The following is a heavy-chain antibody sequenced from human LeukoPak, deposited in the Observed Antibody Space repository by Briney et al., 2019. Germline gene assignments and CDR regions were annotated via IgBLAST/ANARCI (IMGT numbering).Heavy chain of an antibody. CDR3: ARSSYSSSSSV. J-gene: IGHJ3*01. CDR1: GFTFSGFW. CDR2: INSDGSEG. V-gene: IGHV3-7*03. D-gene: IGHD6-6*01. Sequence: GESLRLSCAVSGFTFSGFWVSWSRQAPGKGLEWVASINSDGSEGYYADVVKGRFTISRDNAKNSLYLQINSLRAEDTAVYHCARSSYSSSSSVWGQGTMVTVSS.